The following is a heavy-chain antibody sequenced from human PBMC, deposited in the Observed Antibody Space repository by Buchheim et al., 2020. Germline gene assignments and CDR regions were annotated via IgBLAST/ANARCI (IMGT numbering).Heavy chain of an antibody. CDR1: GGSFSGYY. Sequence: QVQLQQWGAGLLKPSETLSLTCAVYGGSFSGYYWSWIRQPPGKGLEWIGEINHSGSTNYNPSLKTRATISLHTSKNQFPLTLSSVTAADTAVYYCARPKYSSGWYAYWGQGTL. CDR2: INHSGST. J-gene: IGHJ4*02. V-gene: IGHV4-34*01. D-gene: IGHD6-13*01. CDR3: ARPKYSSGWYAY.